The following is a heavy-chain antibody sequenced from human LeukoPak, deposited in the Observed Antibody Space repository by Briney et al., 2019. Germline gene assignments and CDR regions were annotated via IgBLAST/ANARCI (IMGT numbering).Heavy chain of an antibody. Sequence: ASVKVSCKASGYTFTGYYMHWVRQAPGQGLEWMGWINPNSGGTNYAQKFQGRVTMTRDTSISTAYMELSRLRSDDTAVYYCAKFNWNDLLDLYYMDVWGKGTTVTVSS. CDR2: INPNSGGT. CDR3: AKFNWNDLLDLYYMDV. D-gene: IGHD1-1*01. J-gene: IGHJ6*03. V-gene: IGHV1-2*02. CDR1: GYTFTGYY.